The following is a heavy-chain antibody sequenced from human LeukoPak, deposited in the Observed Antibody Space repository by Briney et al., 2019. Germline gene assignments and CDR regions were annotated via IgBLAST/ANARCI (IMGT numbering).Heavy chain of an antibody. J-gene: IGHJ4*02. Sequence: SETLSLTCAVYGGSFKDNYWSWIRQPPGKGLEWIGEINHSGTTNYNPSLKSRVTMSLDTSKNQLSLKLSSVTAADTAVYYCARDLTATGGGYFDYWGQGTLVTVSS. V-gene: IGHV4-34*01. CDR2: INHSGTT. D-gene: IGHD5-18*01. CDR1: GGSFKDNY. CDR3: ARDLTATGGGYFDY.